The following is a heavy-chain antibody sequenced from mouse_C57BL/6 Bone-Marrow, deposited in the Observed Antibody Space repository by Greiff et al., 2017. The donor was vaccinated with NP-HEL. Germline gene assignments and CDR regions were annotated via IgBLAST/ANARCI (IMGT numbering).Heavy chain of an antibody. CDR3: ARQDYDYDRGAWFAY. D-gene: IGHD2-4*01. Sequence: QVQLQQSGPGLVAPSQSLSITCTVSGFSLTSYGVHWVRQPPGKGLEWLVVLWSDGSTTYTSALKSRLSISKDNSKSQVFLKMNSLQTDDTAMYYCARQDYDYDRGAWFAYWGQGTLVTVSA. CDR2: LWSDGST. V-gene: IGHV2-6-1*01. CDR1: GFSLTSYG. J-gene: IGHJ3*01.